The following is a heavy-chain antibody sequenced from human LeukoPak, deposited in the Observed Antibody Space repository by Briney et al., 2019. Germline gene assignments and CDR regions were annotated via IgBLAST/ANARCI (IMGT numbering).Heavy chain of an antibody. V-gene: IGHV3-74*01. D-gene: IGHD6-25*01. Sequence: GGSLRLSCAASGFTFNIYWIRWVRQAPGKGLVWVSRIDSDGSGTIYADSVKGRFTVSRDNAKNTLYLQMNSLRAEDTAVYYCARGGGDHGFDIWGQGTMVTVSS. CDR1: GFTFNIYW. CDR3: ARGGGDHGFDI. CDR2: IDSDGSGT. J-gene: IGHJ3*02.